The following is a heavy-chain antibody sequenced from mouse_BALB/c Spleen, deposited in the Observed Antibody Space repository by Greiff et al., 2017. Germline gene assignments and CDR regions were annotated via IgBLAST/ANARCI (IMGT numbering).Heavy chain of an antibody. J-gene: IGHJ3*01. CDR1: GFNIKDYY. CDR2: IDPENGDT. D-gene: IGHD1-1*01. V-gene: IGHV14-4*02. CDR3: NEDSGSS. Sequence: EVQLQQSGAELVRSGASVKLSCTASGFNIKDYYMHWVKQRPEQGLEWIGWIDPENGDTEYAPKFQGKATMTADTSSNTAYLQLSSLTSEDTAVYYCNEDSGSSWGQGTLLTVSA.